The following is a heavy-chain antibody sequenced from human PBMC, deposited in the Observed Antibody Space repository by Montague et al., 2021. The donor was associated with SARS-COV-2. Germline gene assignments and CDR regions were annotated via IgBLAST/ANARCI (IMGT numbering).Heavy chain of an antibody. CDR2: ISGSGGST. J-gene: IGHJ4*02. D-gene: IGHD3-10*01. CDR1: GFTFSSYA. V-gene: IGHV3-23*01. CDR3: ANPSVRYYGSGHYFDY. Sequence: SLRLSCAASGFTFSSYAMSWVRQAPGKGLEWVSVISGSGGSTYYADSVKGRFTISRDNSKNTLYLQMNSLRAEDTAVYYCANPSVRYYGSGHYFDYWGQGTLVTVSS.